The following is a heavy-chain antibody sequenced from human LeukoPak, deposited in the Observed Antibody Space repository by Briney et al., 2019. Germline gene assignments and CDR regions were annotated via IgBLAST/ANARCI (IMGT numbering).Heavy chain of an antibody. CDR3: VGDTPPGGDYYLDY. CDR1: GFSFSTYG. Sequence: PGGSLRLSCAASGFSFSTYGMHWVGEAPGKGLEGVALIWNAGTNTYYADSVKGRFTISRDNHKNTLYLQMNSLRAEDTAVYYCVGDTPPGGDYYLDYWGQRTLVIVSS. CDR2: IWNAGTNT. V-gene: IGHV3-33*01. J-gene: IGHJ4*02. D-gene: IGHD3-16*01.